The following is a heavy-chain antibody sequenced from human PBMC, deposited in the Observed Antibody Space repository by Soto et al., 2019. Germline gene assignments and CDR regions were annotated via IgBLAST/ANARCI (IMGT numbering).Heavy chain of an antibody. Sequence: QVQLQESGPGLVKPSQTLSLTCTVSGGSISSGDYYWSWIRQPPGKGLEWIGYIYYSGSTYYNPSLKSRVTISVDTSKNQFSLKLSSVTAADTAVYYCARDQPNYGSGSYYKGTGDAFDIWGQGTMVTVSS. CDR3: ARDQPNYGSGSYYKGTGDAFDI. CDR1: GGSISSGDYY. CDR2: IYYSGST. V-gene: IGHV4-30-4*01. D-gene: IGHD3-10*01. J-gene: IGHJ3*02.